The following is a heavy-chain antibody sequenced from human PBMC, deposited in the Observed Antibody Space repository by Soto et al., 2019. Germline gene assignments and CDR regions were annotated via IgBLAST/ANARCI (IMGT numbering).Heavy chain of an antibody. CDR1: GFTFSNAW. J-gene: IGHJ4*02. CDR2: IKSKTDGGTS. V-gene: IGHV3-15*01. D-gene: IGHD3-16*01. CDR3: PTDTSYPAYYDY. Sequence: GGSLRLSCAASGFTFSNAWMSWVRQAPGKGLEWVGRIKSKTDGGTSDYAAPVKGRFTISRDDSKNTLYLQMNSLKTEDTAVYYCPTDTSYPAYYDYWGQGTLVTVSS.